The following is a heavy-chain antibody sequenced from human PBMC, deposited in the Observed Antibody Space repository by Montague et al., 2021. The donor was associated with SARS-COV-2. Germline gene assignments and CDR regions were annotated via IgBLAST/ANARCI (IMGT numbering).Heavy chain of an antibody. V-gene: IGHV4-34*01. CDR3: ARWDPQTLTLIGLRGKSASDY. CDR2: INHSGTT. Sequence: SETLSLTCAVYGGSFSGYYWTWIRQSPGKGLEWIAEINHSGTTNYNFSPSLRSRVTISVDTSKSQFSLKLSSVTAADTGVYYCARWDPQTLTLIGLRGKSASDYWGLGTLVTVSS. CDR1: GGSFSGYY. D-gene: IGHD4-23*01. J-gene: IGHJ4*02.